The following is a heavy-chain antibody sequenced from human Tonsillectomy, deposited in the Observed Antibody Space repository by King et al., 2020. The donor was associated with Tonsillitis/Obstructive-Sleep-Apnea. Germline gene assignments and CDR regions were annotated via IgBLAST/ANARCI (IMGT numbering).Heavy chain of an antibody. V-gene: IGHV1-69*01. Sequence: QLVQSGAEVKKPGSSVKVSCKASGGTFSSYAISWVRQAPGQGLEWMGGIIPIFGTANYAQKFQGRVTLTADESTSTAYIELSSLRSEDTAVYYFARVREYCSSTSCYRAGGAFDIWGQGTMFTVSS. D-gene: IGHD2-2*01. CDR3: ARVREYCSSTSCYRAGGAFDI. CDR1: GGTFSSYA. CDR2: IIPIFGTA. J-gene: IGHJ3*02.